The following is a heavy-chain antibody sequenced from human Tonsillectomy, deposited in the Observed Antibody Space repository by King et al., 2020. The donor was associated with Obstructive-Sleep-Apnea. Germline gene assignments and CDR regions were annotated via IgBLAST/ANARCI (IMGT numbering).Heavy chain of an antibody. CDR2: IYYSGST. CDR3: ARGAGSGWRQIDS. Sequence: QLQESGPGLVKPSETLSLTCAVSGDSISSSSYYWAWIRQPPGKGLEWIGNIYYSGSTYYNPSLKSRVTISVDTSNNQFSLKLNSVTAADTAVYYCARGAGSGWRQIDSWGQGTLVTVSS. V-gene: IGHV4-39*07. D-gene: IGHD6-25*01. CDR1: GDSISSSSYY. J-gene: IGHJ4*02.